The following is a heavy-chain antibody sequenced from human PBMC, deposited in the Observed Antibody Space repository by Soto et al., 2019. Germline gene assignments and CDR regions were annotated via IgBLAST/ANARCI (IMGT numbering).Heavy chain of an antibody. D-gene: IGHD5-12*01. CDR3: AREPLRGYSAPPQFDY. CDR2: IIPIFGTA. J-gene: IGHJ4*02. CDR1: GGTFSSYA. Sequence: SVKVSCKASGGTFSSYAISWVRQAPGQGLEWMGGIIPIFGTANYAQKFQGRVTITADESTSTAYMELSSLRSEDTAVYYCAREPLRGYSAPPQFDYWGQGTLVTVSS. V-gene: IGHV1-69*13.